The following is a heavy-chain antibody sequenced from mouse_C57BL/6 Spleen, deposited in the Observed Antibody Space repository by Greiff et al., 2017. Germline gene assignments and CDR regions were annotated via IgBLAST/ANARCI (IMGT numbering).Heavy chain of an antibody. CDR3: ARWVWDRFDY. CDR2: IHPNSGST. J-gene: IGHJ2*01. V-gene: IGHV1-64*01. D-gene: IGHD4-1*01. CDR1: GYTFTSYW. Sequence: QVQLQQPGAELVKPGASVKLSCKASGYTFTSYWMHWVKQRPGQGLEWIGMIHPNSGSTNYNEKFKSKATLTVDKSSSTAYMQLSSLTSDDSAVXYCARWVWDRFDYWGQGTTLTVSS.